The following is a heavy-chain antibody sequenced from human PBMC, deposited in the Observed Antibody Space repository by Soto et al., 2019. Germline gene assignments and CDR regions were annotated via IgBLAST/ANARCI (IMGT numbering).Heavy chain of an antibody. CDR3: ARDNRGWYYLSY. V-gene: IGHV4-30-4*01. D-gene: IGHD6-19*01. CDR1: GDSISSGDYY. CDR2: ISYSGST. J-gene: IGHJ4*02. Sequence: QVQLQESGPGLVKPSQTLSLTCTVSGDSISSGDYYWSWIRQPPGKGLEWIGYISYSGSTYYNPSLKSRVTISVDTSKNQFSLKLSSVTAADTAVYYCARDNRGWYYLSYWGQGTLVTVSS.